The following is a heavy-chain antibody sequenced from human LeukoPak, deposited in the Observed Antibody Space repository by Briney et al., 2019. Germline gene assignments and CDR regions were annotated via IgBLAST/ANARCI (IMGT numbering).Heavy chain of an antibody. Sequence: ASVKLSFKASVYTLASSGTSWVRHAPGQGLERKWWSSANHGNTNYAQKLQGRVTMTTDTSTSTHYMELRSLRSDDTAVYYCAGDGPPIVVVPAAPYYYYYMDVWGKGTTVTVSS. D-gene: IGHD2-2*01. CDR1: VYTLASSG. V-gene: IGHV1-18*01. CDR2: SSANHGNT. CDR3: AGDGPPIVVVPAAPYYYYYMDV. J-gene: IGHJ6*03.